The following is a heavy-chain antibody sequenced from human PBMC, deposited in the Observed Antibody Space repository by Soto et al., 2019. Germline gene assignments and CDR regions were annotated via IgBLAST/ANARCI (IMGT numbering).Heavy chain of an antibody. D-gene: IGHD6-13*01. V-gene: IGHV1-24*01. Sequence: QVQLVQSGAEVKKPGASVKVSCKVSGYTLTELSMHWVRQAPGKGLEWMGGFDPEDGETIYAQKFQGRVTMTEDTSTDKAYMELSSLRSEDTAVYYCATAGGVAAAGKWGYYYYGMDVWGQGTTVTVSS. CDR1: GYTLTELS. CDR3: ATAGGVAAAGKWGYYYYGMDV. CDR2: FDPEDGET. J-gene: IGHJ6*02.